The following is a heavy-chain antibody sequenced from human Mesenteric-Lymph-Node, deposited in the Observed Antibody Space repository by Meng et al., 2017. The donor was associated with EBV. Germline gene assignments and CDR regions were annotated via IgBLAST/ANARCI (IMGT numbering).Heavy chain of an antibody. D-gene: IGHD2-2*01. CDR2: MNPNNGNT. Sequence: QVQLVQSGAEVKKPGASVKVSCKAAGYAFNNFDIIWVRQATGQGLEWVGWMNPNNGNTGYAQKFQGRVTMTRNSAISTAYMELSSLTSEDTALYYCARDRGYSSSCDHWGQGTLVTVSS. CDR3: ARDRGYSSSCDH. CDR1: GYAFNNFD. J-gene: IGHJ4*02. V-gene: IGHV1-8*01.